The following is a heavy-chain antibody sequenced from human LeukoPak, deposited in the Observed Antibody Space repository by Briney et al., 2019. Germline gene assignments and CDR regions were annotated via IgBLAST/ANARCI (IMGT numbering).Heavy chain of an antibody. CDR2: IKGDGSDT. CDR3: ARASTTVPNLLDY. V-gene: IGHV3-74*01. Sequence: GGSPRLSCAASGFTFSSYCMHWVRQTPGKGLVWVSRIKGDGSDTLYADSVKGRFTISRDNSKNTLYLQTSSLGADDTAVYYCARASTTVPNLLDYWGQGALVSASS. D-gene: IGHD4-17*01. CDR1: GFTFSSYC. J-gene: IGHJ4*02.